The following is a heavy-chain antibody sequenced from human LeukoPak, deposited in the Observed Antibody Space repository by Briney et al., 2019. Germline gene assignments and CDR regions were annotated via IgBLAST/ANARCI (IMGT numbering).Heavy chain of an antibody. Sequence: NPSETLSLTCAVYGGSFSGYYWSWIRQPPGKGLEWIGEINHSGSTNYNPSLKSRVTISVDTSKNQFSLKLSSVTAAHTAVYYCAGRGYSYGDYWGQGTLVTVSS. CDR3: AGRGYSYGDY. V-gene: IGHV4-34*01. J-gene: IGHJ4*02. D-gene: IGHD5-18*01. CDR2: INHSGST. CDR1: GGSFSGYY.